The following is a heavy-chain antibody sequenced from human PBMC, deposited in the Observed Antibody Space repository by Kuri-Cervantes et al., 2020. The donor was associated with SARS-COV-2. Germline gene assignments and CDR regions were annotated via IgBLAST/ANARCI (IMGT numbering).Heavy chain of an antibody. CDR1: GFTFSAYA. Sequence: GESLKISCAASGFTFSAYAMSWVRQAPGRGLEWVSGISDSGINTYYPDSVRGRFTISRDYSKNMLYLQMHSLRVEDTAVYYCAKARPSGGYWGQGTLVTVSS. J-gene: IGHJ4*02. CDR3: AKARPSGGY. D-gene: IGHD4-23*01. V-gene: IGHV3-23*01. CDR2: ISDSGINT.